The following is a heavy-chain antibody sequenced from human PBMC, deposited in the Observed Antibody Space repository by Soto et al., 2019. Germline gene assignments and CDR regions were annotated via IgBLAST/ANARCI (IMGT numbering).Heavy chain of an antibody. Sequence: SETLSLTCTVSGGSISSGGYYWSLIRQHPGKGLEWIGYIYYSGSTDYNPSLKGRVTMSADTSKNQFSLNVTSVTAADTAMYYCARDAAVPGETDRFDYWGQGTLVTVSS. CDR1: GGSISSGGYY. CDR2: IYYSGST. J-gene: IGHJ4*02. CDR3: ARDAAVPGETDRFDY. V-gene: IGHV4-31*03. D-gene: IGHD6-19*01.